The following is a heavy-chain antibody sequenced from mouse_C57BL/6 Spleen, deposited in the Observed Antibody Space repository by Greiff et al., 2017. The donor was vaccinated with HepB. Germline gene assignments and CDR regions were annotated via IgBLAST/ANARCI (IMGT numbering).Heavy chain of an antibody. D-gene: IGHD1-1*01. V-gene: IGHV6-3*01. CDR3: TGGYNYGSRGYFDY. Sequence: EVKLMESGGGLVQPGGSMKLSCVASGFTFSNYWMNWVRQSPEKGLEWVAQIRLKSDNYATHYAESVKGRFTISRDDSKSSVYLQMNNLRAEDTGIYYCTGGYNYGSRGYFDYWGQGTTLTVSS. CDR2: IRLKSDNYAT. CDR1: GFTFSNYW. J-gene: IGHJ2*01.